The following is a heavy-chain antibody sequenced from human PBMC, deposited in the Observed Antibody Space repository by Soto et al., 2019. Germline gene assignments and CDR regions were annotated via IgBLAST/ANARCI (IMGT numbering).Heavy chain of an antibody. Sequence: QVQLVQSGAEVKKPGASVKVACKASGYTFTSYAIHWVRQAPGQRLEWMGWVNAANGDTKYSQKFQGRVTITRDASATTAYMELSSLRSEDTAVYYCAREGSRTYFDYWGQGPLVTVSS. CDR3: AREGSRTYFDY. J-gene: IGHJ4*02. D-gene: IGHD2-15*01. CDR1: GYTFTSYA. V-gene: IGHV1-3*01. CDR2: VNAANGDT.